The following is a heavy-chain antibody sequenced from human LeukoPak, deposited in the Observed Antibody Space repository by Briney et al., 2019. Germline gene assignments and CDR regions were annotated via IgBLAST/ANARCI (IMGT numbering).Heavy chain of an antibody. J-gene: IGHJ4*02. CDR1: GYTFTRYE. V-gene: IGHV7-4-1*02. D-gene: IGHD3-22*01. Sequence: ASVKVSCKASGYTFTRYEMNWVRQAPGQGLEWMGWINTNTGKPTYVQGFTGRFVFSLDTSVSTAYLQISSPKAEDTAVYYCARDFYIGSGYPTNFDYWGQGTLVTVSS. CDR2: INTNTGKP. CDR3: ARDFYIGSGYPTNFDY.